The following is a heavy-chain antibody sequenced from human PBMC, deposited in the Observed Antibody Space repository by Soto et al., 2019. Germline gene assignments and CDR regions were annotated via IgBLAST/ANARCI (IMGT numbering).Heavy chain of an antibody. CDR3: AREQSDDYVWGSYRPYNWFDP. CDR2: ISAYNGNT. V-gene: IGHV1-18*01. J-gene: IGHJ5*02. D-gene: IGHD3-16*02. CDR1: GYTFTSYG. Sequence: QVQLVQSGAEVKKPGASVKVSCKASGYTFTSYGISWVRQAPGQGLEWMGWISAYNGNTNYAQKLQGRVTMTTDTSTSTAYMELRSLRSDDTAVYYCAREQSDDYVWGSYRPYNWFDPWGQGTLVTVSS.